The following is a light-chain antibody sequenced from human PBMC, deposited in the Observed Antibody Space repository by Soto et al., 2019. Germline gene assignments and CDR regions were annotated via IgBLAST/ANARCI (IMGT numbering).Light chain of an antibody. V-gene: IGKV3-11*01. J-gene: IGKJ5*01. CDR1: QSVRTY. CDR2: DAS. Sequence: EIVLTQSAVTMSLSLGERATLSCRASQSVRTYLAWYQVKPGQAPRLLIYDASRRASGVPARFSGSGSGTDFTLTISSLEPEDFALYYCQQRNTWPPITFGQGKRLEIK. CDR3: QQRNTWPPIT.